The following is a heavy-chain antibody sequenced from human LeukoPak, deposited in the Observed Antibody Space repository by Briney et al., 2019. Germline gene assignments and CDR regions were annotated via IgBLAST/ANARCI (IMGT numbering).Heavy chain of an antibody. CDR1: GYTFTGYY. Sequence: ASVKVSCKASGYTFTGYYMHWVRQAPGQGLEWMGWINPNSGGTNYAQKFQGRVTMTRDTSISTAYMELSRLRSDDTAVFYCARDYSSSWYYYYYMDVWGKGTTVTVSS. J-gene: IGHJ6*03. CDR3: ARDYSSSWYYYYYMDV. CDR2: INPNSGGT. D-gene: IGHD6-13*01. V-gene: IGHV1-2*02.